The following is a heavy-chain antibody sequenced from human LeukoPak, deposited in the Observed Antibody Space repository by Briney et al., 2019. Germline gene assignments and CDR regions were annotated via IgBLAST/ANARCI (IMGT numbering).Heavy chain of an antibody. V-gene: IGHV4-59*11. CDR1: GGSISSHY. CDR2: IYYSGST. CDR3: ARGSVFGDWFDP. Sequence: PSETLSLTCTVSGGSISSHYWSWIRQPPGKGLEWIGYIYYSGSTNYNPSLKSRVTISVDTSKNQFSLKLSSVTAADTAVYYCARGSVFGDWFDPWGQGTLVTVSS. D-gene: IGHD3-16*01. J-gene: IGHJ5*02.